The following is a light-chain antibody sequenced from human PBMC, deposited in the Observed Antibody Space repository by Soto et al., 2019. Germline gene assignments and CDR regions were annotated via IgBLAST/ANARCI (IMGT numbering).Light chain of an antibody. CDR2: DAF. J-gene: IGKJ4*01. CDR3: QHYSNWPPHT. V-gene: IGKV3D-15*01. Sequence: ETLMTQSPATLSVSPGERATLSCRASQSVNNNLAWYQQKLGQAPRLLIYDAFTRATGIPARFSGSVSGTEFTLTISSLQSEDFAVYYCQHYSNWPPHTFGGGTKVDIK. CDR1: QSVNNN.